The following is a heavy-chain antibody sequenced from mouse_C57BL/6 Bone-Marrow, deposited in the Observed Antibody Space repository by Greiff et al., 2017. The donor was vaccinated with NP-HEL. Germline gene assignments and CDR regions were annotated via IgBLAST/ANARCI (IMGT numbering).Heavy chain of an antibody. V-gene: IGHV1-5*01. J-gene: IGHJ1*03. CDR1: GYTFTSYW. Sequence: VQLQQSGTVLARPGASVKMSCKTSGYTFTSYWMHWVKQRPGQGLEWIGAIYPGNSDTSYNQKFKGKAYMELSSLTNEDSAVYYCTRPITTVVARYWYFDVWGTGTTVTVSS. CDR3: TRPITTVVARYWYFDV. D-gene: IGHD1-1*01. CDR2: IYPGNSDT.